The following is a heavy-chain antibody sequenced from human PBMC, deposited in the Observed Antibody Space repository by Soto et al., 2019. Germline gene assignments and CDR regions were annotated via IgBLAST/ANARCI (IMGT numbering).Heavy chain of an antibody. J-gene: IGHJ5*02. CDR3: ARATYCGGDSYSHLFDP. CDR1: GYTFTGYY. CDR2: INPNSGGT. V-gene: IGHV1-2*04. D-gene: IGHD2-21*02. Sequence: ASVKVSCKASGYTFTGYYMHWVRQAPGQGLEWMGWINPNSGGTNYAQKFQGWVTMTRDTSISTAYMELSRLRSDDTAVYYCARATYCGGDSYSHLFDPWGQGTLVTVSS.